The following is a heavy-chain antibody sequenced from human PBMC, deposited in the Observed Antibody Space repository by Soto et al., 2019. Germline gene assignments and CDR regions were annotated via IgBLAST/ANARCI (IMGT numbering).Heavy chain of an antibody. CDR1: GYTFTSYG. J-gene: IGHJ5*02. CDR3: ARLKSISVPSDPGENWFDP. Sequence: QVQLVQSGAEVKKPGASVKVSCKASGYTFTSYGISWVRQAPGQGLEWMGWISAYNGNTNYAQKLQGRVTMTTDTSTSTAYMELRSLRSDDTAVYYCARLKSISVPSDPGENWFDPWGQGTLVTVSS. V-gene: IGHV1-18*01. CDR2: ISAYNGNT. D-gene: IGHD2-2*01.